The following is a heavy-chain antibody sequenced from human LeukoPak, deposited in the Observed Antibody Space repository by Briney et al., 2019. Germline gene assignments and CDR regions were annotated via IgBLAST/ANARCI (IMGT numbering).Heavy chain of an antibody. V-gene: IGHV3-30*18. CDR3: AKEATSGWPDY. CDR1: GFTFSTYG. D-gene: IGHD6-19*01. CDR2: ISYDGSVK. Sequence: GGSLRLSCAASGFTFSTYGMHWVRQAPGKGLEWLGVISYDGSVKYYPDSVKGRFTISRDNSNNTLYLQMNSLRPKDTAVYYCAKEATSGWPDYWGQGTLVTVSS. J-gene: IGHJ4*02.